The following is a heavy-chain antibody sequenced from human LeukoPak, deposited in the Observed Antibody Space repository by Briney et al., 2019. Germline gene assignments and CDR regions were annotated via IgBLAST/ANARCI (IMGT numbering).Heavy chain of an antibody. Sequence: PGGSLRLSCAASGFSFSSYEMNWVRQAPGKGLEWVSYISSSGSTFYYADSVKGRFTISRDNSKNTLYLQMNSLRAEDTAVYYCAKEDGDDILTGYRYNWFDPWGQGTLVTVSS. CDR3: AKEDGDDILTGYRYNWFDP. D-gene: IGHD3-9*01. J-gene: IGHJ5*02. V-gene: IGHV3-48*03. CDR2: ISSSGSTF. CDR1: GFSFSSYE.